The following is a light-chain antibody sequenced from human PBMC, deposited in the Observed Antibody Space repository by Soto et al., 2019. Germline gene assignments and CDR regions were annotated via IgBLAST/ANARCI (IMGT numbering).Light chain of an antibody. Sequence: SVGDRVTITCQASQSISSLLAWYQQKPGQVPKLLIYKASSLESGVPSRFSGSGSGTEFTLTISSLQPDDFAIYYCQQYNSYPWTFGQVTKVDIK. J-gene: IGKJ1*01. CDR2: KAS. V-gene: IGKV1-5*03. CDR3: QQYNSYPWT. CDR1: QSISSL.